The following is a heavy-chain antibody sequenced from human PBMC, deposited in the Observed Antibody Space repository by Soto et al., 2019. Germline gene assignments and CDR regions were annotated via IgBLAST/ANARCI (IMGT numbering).Heavy chain of an antibody. D-gene: IGHD3-9*01. CDR3: ARDRVRYPREGMDV. CDR1: RYTFTSYG. V-gene: IGHV1-18*01. J-gene: IGHJ6*02. CDR2: ISAYNGNT. Sequence: GASVKVSCKASRYTFTSYGISWVRQAPGQGLEWMGWISAYNGNTNYAQNLQGRVTMTTDTSTSTACMELRSLRSDDTAVYYCARDRVRYPREGMDVWGQGTTVTVSS.